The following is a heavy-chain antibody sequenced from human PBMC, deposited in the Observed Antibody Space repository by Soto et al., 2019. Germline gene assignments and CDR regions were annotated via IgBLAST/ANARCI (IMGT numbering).Heavy chain of an antibody. CDR3: ARDEGDGYYYYGMDV. J-gene: IGHJ6*02. CDR1: GFTFSSYG. V-gene: IGHV3-33*01. CDR2: IWYDGSNK. D-gene: IGHD1-26*01. Sequence: GGSLRLSCAASGFTFSSYGMHWVRQAPGKGLEWVAVIWYDGSNKYYADSVKGRFTISRDNSKNTLYLQMNSLRAEDTAVYYCARDEGDGYYYYGMDVWGQGTTVTVSS.